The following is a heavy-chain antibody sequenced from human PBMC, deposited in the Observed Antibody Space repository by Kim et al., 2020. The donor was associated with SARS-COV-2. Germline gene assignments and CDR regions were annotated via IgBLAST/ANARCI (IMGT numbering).Heavy chain of an antibody. CDR1: GGSISSDY. Sequence: LETLSLTCTVSGGSISSDYWTWIRQPPGKGLEWIGYIKYSGRTNYNPSLGSRVAILVDTSKTHFSLKLSSVTAADTAMYFCARLPDITGWPFDSWGQGILVTVSS. D-gene: IGHD6-19*01. V-gene: IGHV4-59*01. CDR2: IKYSGRT. J-gene: IGHJ4*02. CDR3: ARLPDITGWPFDS.